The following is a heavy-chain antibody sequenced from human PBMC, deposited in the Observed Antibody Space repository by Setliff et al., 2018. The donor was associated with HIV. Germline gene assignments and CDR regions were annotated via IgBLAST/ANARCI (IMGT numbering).Heavy chain of an antibody. CDR1: GGSFSGYY. CDR3: ARRYRIAARPKWFDP. CDR2: INHSGST. D-gene: IGHD6-6*01. V-gene: IGHV4-34*01. Sequence: SETLSLTCAVYGGSFSGYYWSWIRQPPGKGLEWIGEINHSGSTNYNPSLKSGVIISVDTSKNQFSLKLSSVTASDTAVYYCARRYRIAARPKWFDPWGQGTLVTVS. J-gene: IGHJ5*02.